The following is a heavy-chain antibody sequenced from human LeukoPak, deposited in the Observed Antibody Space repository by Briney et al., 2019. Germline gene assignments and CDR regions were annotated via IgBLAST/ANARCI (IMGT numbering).Heavy chain of an antibody. J-gene: IGHJ4*02. CDR3: ARDYHSMIVATRSDY. CDR1: GFTFSDYY. D-gene: IGHD3-22*01. V-gene: IGHV3-11*01. CDR2: ISSSGSTI. Sequence: GGSLRLSCAASGFTFSDYYMSWIRQPPGKGLEWVSYISSSGSTIYYADSVKGRFTISRDNAKNSLYLQMNSLRAEDTAVYYCARDYHSMIVATRSDYWGQGTLVTVSS.